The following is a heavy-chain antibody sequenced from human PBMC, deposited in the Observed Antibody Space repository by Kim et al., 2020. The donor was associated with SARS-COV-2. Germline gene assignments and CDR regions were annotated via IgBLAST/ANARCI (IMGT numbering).Heavy chain of an antibody. Sequence: GGSLRLPCAASGFTFSSYEMNWVRQAPGKGLEWVSYISSSGSTIYYADPVKGRFTISRDNAKNSLYLQMNSLRAEDTAVYYCARECSSTSCYSHWDYYYGMDVWGQGTTVTVSS. D-gene: IGHD2-2*01. CDR1: GFTFSSYE. V-gene: IGHV3-48*03. CDR3: ARECSSTSCYSHWDYYYGMDV. CDR2: ISSSGSTI. J-gene: IGHJ6*02.